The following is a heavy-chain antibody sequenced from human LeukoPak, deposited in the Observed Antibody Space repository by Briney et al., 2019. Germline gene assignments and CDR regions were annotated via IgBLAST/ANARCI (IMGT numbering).Heavy chain of an antibody. CDR1: GGSISSYY. Sequence: SETLSLTCTVSGGSISSYYWSWIRQPPGQGLEWIGYIYYSGSTNYNPSLKSRVTISVDTSKNQFSLKLSSVTAADTAVYYCAGQQLTSDAFDIWGQGTMVTVSS. D-gene: IGHD6-13*01. V-gene: IGHV4-59*01. CDR2: IYYSGST. J-gene: IGHJ3*02. CDR3: AGQQLTSDAFDI.